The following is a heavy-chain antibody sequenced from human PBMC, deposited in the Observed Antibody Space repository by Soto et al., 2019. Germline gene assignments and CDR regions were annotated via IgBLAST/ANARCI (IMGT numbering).Heavy chain of an antibody. D-gene: IGHD5-18*01. V-gene: IGHV3-48*01. CDR1: GFTFSSYS. Sequence: EVQLVESGGGLVQPGGSLRLSCAASGFTFSSYSMNWVRQAPGKGLEWISYISSSSNTIYYADSMKGRFTISRDTARNSLYLQMNGLRAEDTAVYYCARGGYRNFDYWGQGTLVTVSS. CDR2: ISSSSNTI. J-gene: IGHJ4*02. CDR3: ARGGYRNFDY.